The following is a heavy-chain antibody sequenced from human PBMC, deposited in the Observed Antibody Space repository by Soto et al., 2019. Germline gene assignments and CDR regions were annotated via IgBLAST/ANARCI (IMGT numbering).Heavy chain of an antibody. J-gene: IGHJ6*02. CDR1: GGSFSGYQ. CDR3: ARGRQVAPSALFRRAGDYSLDV. Sequence: SEALSLTCAVYGGSFSGYQWTWIRQPPGKGLEWIGEINHRGSTNLNPSLGSRVTFLVDTSKNQFSLKLRSVTAADTAVYYCARGRQVAPSALFRRAGDYSLDVWGQGTTVTVSS. CDR2: INHRGST. V-gene: IGHV4-34*01. D-gene: IGHD2-2*01.